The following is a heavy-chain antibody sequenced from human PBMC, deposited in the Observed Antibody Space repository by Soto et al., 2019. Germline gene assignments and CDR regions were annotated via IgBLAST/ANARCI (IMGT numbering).Heavy chain of an antibody. D-gene: IGHD4-17*01. CDR1: GYSFTTNW. CDR2: IDPSDSYT. V-gene: IGHV5-10-1*01. J-gene: IGHJ4*02. CDR3: ARALRSVYGDYDRDY. Sequence: GESLKISCKGSGYSFTTNWIGWVRQMPGKGLEWMGRIDPSDSYTNYSPSFQGHVTISADKSISTAYLQWSSLKASDTAMYYCARALRSVYGDYDRDYWGQGTLVTVSS.